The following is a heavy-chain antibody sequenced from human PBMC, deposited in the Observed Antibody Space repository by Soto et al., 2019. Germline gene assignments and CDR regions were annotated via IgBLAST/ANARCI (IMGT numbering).Heavy chain of an antibody. CDR3: AKNAVPTNYDFWSGYYVDY. Sequence: GGSLRLSCAASGFTFSSYAMHWVRQAPGKGLEWVAVISYDGSNKYYADSVKGRFTISRDNSKNTLYLQMNSLRAEDTAVYYCAKNAVPTNYDFWSGYYVDYWGQGTLVTVSS. CDR1: GFTFSSYA. J-gene: IGHJ4*02. D-gene: IGHD3-3*01. V-gene: IGHV3-30-3*02. CDR2: ISYDGSNK.